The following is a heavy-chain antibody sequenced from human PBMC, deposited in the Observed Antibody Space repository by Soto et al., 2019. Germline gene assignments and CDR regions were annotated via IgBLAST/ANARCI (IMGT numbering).Heavy chain of an antibody. CDR3: ARDRSIPMIVAQLSPGY. CDR1: GYTFTSYY. CDR2: INPSGGST. Sequence: QVQLVQSGAEVKKPGASVKVSCKASGYTFTSYYMHWVRQAPGQGLEWMGIINPSGGSTSYAQKFQGRVTMTRDTSPSTVYMELSSLMSEETAVYYCARDRSIPMIVAQLSPGYWGQGTLVTVSS. V-gene: IGHV1-46*01. J-gene: IGHJ4*02. D-gene: IGHD3-22*01.